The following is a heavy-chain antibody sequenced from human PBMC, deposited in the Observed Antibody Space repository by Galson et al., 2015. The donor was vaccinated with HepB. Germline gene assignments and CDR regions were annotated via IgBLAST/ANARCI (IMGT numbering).Heavy chain of an antibody. V-gene: IGHV1-18*01. CDR1: GYTFSSYP. Sequence: SVKVSCKASGYTFSSYPIAWVRQAPGQGLEWMGWSSAYNHYTNYAQKLQGRVTMTTDTSTSTAYMELRSLRPDDTAVYYCARGALIVVVDANPNNWFDPWGQGTLVTVSS. J-gene: IGHJ5*02. D-gene: IGHD2-15*01. CDR2: SSAYNHYT. CDR3: ARGALIVVVDANPNNWFDP.